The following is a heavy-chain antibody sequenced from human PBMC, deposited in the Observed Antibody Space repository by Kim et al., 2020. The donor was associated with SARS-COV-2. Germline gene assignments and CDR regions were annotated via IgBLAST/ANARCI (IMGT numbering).Heavy chain of an antibody. CDR3: AREYDILTGYPYGMDV. J-gene: IGHJ6*02. V-gene: IGHV5-51*01. CDR1: GYSFTSYW. Sequence: GESLKISCKGSGYSFTSYWIGWVRQMPGKGLEWMGIIYPGDSDTRYSPSFQGQVTISADKSISTAYLQWSSLKASDTAMYYCAREYDILTGYPYGMDVWGQGTTVTVSS. CDR2: IYPGDSDT. D-gene: IGHD3-9*01.